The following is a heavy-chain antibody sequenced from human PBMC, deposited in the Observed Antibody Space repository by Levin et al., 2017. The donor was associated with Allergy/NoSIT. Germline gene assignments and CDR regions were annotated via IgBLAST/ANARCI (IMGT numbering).Heavy chain of an antibody. CDR2: IKHDGIDT. CDR3: ARAMVVYCSGGSCPHDAFDS. J-gene: IGHJ3*02. V-gene: IGHV3-7*04. D-gene: IGHD2-15*01. Sequence: LSLTCAASGFTFSSHWMSWVRQAPGKGLEWVANIKHDGIDTYYVDSVKGRFAISRDNAKNSLYLQMNSLRVEDTAVYYCARAMVVYCSGGSCPHDAFDSWGQGTMVTVSS. CDR1: GFTFSSHW.